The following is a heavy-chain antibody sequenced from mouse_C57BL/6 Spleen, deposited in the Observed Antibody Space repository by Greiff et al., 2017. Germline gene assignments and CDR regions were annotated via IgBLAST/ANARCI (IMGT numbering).Heavy chain of an antibody. Sequence: VKLQESGAELVKPGASVKMSCKASGYTFTSYWITWVKQRPGQGLEWIGDIYPGSGSTNYNEKFKSKATLTVDTSSSTAYMQLSSLTSEDSAVYYCARGGSSYWFAYWGQGTLVTVSA. CDR2: IYPGSGST. D-gene: IGHD1-1*01. CDR1: GYTFTSYW. CDR3: ARGGSSYWFAY. J-gene: IGHJ3*01. V-gene: IGHV1-55*01.